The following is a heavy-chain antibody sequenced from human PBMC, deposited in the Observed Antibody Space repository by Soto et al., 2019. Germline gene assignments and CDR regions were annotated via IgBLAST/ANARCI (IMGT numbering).Heavy chain of an antibody. J-gene: IGHJ4*02. CDR3: PKDHEYYDFWTGYLPTAHTVVSSFDY. Sequence: EVQLLESGGGLVQPGGSLRLSCAASGFTFSSYAMSWVRQAPGKGLEWISAISGSGGGTYYADSVKGRFTISRDNSKNTLYLQMNSLRAEDTAVYYCPKDHEYYDFWTGYLPTAHTVVSSFDYWGQGTLVTVSS. D-gene: IGHD3-3*01. V-gene: IGHV3-23*01. CDR2: ISGSGGGT. CDR1: GFTFSSYA.